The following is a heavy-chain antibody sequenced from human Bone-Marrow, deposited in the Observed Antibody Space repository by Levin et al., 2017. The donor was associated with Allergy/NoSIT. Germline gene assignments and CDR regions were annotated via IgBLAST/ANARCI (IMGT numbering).Heavy chain of an antibody. CDR3: ARGGVAALYYYYGMDV. CDR1: GFTFSSYE. D-gene: IGHD6-25*01. V-gene: IGHV3-48*03. J-gene: IGHJ6*02. Sequence: GESLKISCTASGFTFSSYEMNWVRQAPGKGLEWVSYISSSGSTIYYADSVKGRFTISRDNAKNSLYLQMNSLRAEDTAVYYCARGGVAALYYYYGMDVWGQGTTVTVS. CDR2: ISSSGSTI.